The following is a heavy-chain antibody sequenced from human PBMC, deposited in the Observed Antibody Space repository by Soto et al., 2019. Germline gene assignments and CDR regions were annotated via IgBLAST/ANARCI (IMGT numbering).Heavy chain of an antibody. CDR2: INSDGSST. CDR3: VRTSLVVAAATREDY. Sequence: EVQLVESGGGLVQPGGSLRLSCAASGFTFSSYWMHWVRQAPGKGLVWVSRINSDGSSTSNADSVKGRFNISRDNAKNTLYLQMNSLRAEDTAVYYCVRTSLVVAAATREDYWGQGTLVTVSS. J-gene: IGHJ4*02. CDR1: GFTFSSYW. D-gene: IGHD2-15*01. V-gene: IGHV3-74*01.